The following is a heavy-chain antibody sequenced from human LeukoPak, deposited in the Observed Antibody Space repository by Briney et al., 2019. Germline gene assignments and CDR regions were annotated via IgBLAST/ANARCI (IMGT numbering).Heavy chain of an antibody. J-gene: IGHJ3*02. CDR2: ISGSGGNT. Sequence: GGSLRLSCAASGFTFSNYAMSWVCQAPGKGLEWVSGISGSGGNTYYADSVKGRFTISRDNSKNTLYLQMNSLRAEDTAVYYCAKKERRYFDWDAFDIWGQGTMVTVSS. CDR3: AKKERRYFDWDAFDI. V-gene: IGHV3-23*01. D-gene: IGHD3-9*01. CDR1: GFTFSNYA.